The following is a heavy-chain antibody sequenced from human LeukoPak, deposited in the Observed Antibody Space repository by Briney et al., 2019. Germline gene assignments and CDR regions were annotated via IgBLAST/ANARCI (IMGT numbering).Heavy chain of an antibody. CDR2: ISGYNGNT. J-gene: IGHJ6*02. V-gene: IGHV1-18*04. CDR1: GYTFTDYF. D-gene: IGHD3-22*01. CDR3: ARLGYYDSSGFYYVRNYYYYGMDV. Sequence: ASVKVSCKASGYTFTDYFMHWVRQAPGQGLEWMGWISGYNGNTDYAQKLQGRVSLTTDTSTSTAYMELGSLRSDDTAVYYCARLGYYDSSGFYYVRNYYYYGMDVWGQGTTVTVSS.